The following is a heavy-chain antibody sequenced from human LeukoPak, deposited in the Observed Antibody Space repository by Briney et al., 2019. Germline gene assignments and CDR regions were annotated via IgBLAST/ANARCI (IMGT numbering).Heavy chain of an antibody. CDR1: GGTFSSYA. J-gene: IGHJ4*02. D-gene: IGHD5-12*01. CDR3: ARDKDSGYAYYFDY. V-gene: IGHV1-69*06. Sequence: SVKVSCKASGGTFSSYAISWVRQAPGQGLEWMGGIIPIFGTANYAQKFQGRVTITADKSTSTAYMELSSLRSEDTAVYYCARDKDSGYAYYFDYWGQGTLVTVSS. CDR2: IIPIFGTA.